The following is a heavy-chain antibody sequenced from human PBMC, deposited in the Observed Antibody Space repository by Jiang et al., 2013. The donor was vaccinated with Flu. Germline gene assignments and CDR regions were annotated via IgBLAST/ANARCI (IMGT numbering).Heavy chain of an antibody. CDR2: ISVSGINT. V-gene: IGHV3-23*01. CDR1: GFTFSDYA. CDR3: AKNIRSNFHRSPFDV. Sequence: GLVQPGGSLRLSCTVSGFTFSDYAMNWVRQAPGKGLEWVSDISVSGINTYYADSVKGRFTISRDNSKNSLYLHMTSLRVEDTAIYYCAKNIRSNFHRSPFDVWGQGTLVTVSS. J-gene: IGHJ3*01. D-gene: IGHD5-24*01.